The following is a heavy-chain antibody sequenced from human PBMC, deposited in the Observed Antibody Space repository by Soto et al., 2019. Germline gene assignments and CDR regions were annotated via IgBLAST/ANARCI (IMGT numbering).Heavy chain of an antibody. CDR1: RFTFSDFA. J-gene: IGHJ6*02. Sequence: PGGSLRLSCAASRFTFSDFAMSWVRQAPGKGLEWVSVISSSGDTAYYADSVKGRFTVSRDNSKNSLYLQMNSLRAEDTAVYYWARDRGDNAHDYYYTAMDVWGQGTTVTVSS. D-gene: IGHD3-22*01. CDR2: ISSSGDTA. V-gene: IGHV3-23*01. CDR3: ARDRGDNAHDYYYTAMDV.